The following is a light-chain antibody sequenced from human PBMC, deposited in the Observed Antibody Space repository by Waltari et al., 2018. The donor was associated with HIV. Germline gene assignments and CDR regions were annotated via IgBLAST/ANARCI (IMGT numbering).Light chain of an antibody. CDR3: QQYYSTPPLT. Sequence: DIQMTQSPSSLSASVGDRVTITCRASQGISNSLAWYQQKPGKAPKLLFYAASRLESGVPSRFSGSGSGTDYTLTISILQPEDFATYYCQQYYSTPPLTFGGGTKVEIK. CDR1: QGISNS. V-gene: IGKV1-NL1*01. J-gene: IGKJ4*01. CDR2: AAS.